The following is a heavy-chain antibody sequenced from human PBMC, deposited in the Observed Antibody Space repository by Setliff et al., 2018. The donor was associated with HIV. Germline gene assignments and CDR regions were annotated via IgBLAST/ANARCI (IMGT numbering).Heavy chain of an antibody. CDR3: AQETQYFYNTVGYYPLGY. V-gene: IGHV3-23*01. Sequence: GGSLRLSCAASGLTLSNSAMTWVRQKPWRGLEWVSLIQSGGIIYYADSVKGRFTISRDNSKNTLWLQMNSLRAEDTAVYFCAQETQYFYNTVGYYPLGYWGQGTLVTVSS. CDR1: GLTLSNSA. J-gene: IGHJ4*02. CDR2: IQSGGII. D-gene: IGHD3-22*01.